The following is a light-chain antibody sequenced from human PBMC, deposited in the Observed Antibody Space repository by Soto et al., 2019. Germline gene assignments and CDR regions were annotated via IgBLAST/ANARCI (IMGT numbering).Light chain of an antibody. J-gene: IGLJ2*01. Sequence: QSVLTQPPSASGTPGQRVTISCSGSSSNIGSNTVSWYQQLPGTAPKLLIHSNSQRPSGVPDRFSGSKSGTSASLAISGLQSEDESDYYCTVWDDSLNGPVLGGGTKLTVL. CDR1: SSNIGSNT. CDR2: SNS. CDR3: TVWDDSLNGPV. V-gene: IGLV1-44*01.